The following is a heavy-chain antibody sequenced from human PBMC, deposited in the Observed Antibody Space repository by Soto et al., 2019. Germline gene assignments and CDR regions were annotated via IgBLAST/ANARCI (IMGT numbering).Heavy chain of an antibody. D-gene: IGHD3-3*01. Sequence: QLQLQELGPGLVKPSETLSLTCTVSGGSISSSSYYWGWIRQPPGKGLEWIGSIYYSGSTYYNPSLKSRVTISVDTSKNQFSLKLSSVTAADTAVYYCGTIFGVVIIDYWGQGTLVTVSS. CDR2: IYYSGST. CDR1: GGSISSSSYY. V-gene: IGHV4-39*01. J-gene: IGHJ4*02. CDR3: GTIFGVVIIDY.